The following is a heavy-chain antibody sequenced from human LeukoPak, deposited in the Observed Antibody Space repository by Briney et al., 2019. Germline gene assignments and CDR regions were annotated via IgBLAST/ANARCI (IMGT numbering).Heavy chain of an antibody. CDR1: GFTFSDYY. CDR3: ARRDIVVVPAAIFGAFDI. D-gene: IGHD2-2*02. CDR2: INWNGGST. Sequence: GGSLRLSCAASGFTFSDYYMNWIRQAPGKGLEWVSGINWNGGSTGYADSVKGRFTISRDNAKNSPYLQMNSLRAEDTALYYCARRDIVVVPAAIFGAFDIWGQGTMVTVSS. V-gene: IGHV3-20*04. J-gene: IGHJ3*02.